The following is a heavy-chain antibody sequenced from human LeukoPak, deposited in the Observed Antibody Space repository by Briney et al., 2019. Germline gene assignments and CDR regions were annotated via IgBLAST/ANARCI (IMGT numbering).Heavy chain of an antibody. CDR1: GFTVSSNY. V-gene: IGHV3-66*01. CDR2: LYSGGGA. CDR3: GRTMTYGSGSPYIPFDY. D-gene: IGHD3-10*01. J-gene: IGHJ4*02. Sequence: GGSLRLSCAASGFTVSSNYMSWVRQAPGRGLEWVSVLYSGGGAFYSDSVKGRFTISRDNSKNTLNLQMNSLRAEDTAVYYCGRTMTYGSGSPYIPFDYWGQGTLVAVSS.